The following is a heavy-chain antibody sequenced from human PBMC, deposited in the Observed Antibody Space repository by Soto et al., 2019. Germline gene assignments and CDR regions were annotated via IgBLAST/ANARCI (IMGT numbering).Heavy chain of an antibody. CDR1: GFTFSSYA. V-gene: IGHV3-23*01. D-gene: IGHD2-21*02. CDR2: ISGSGGST. CDR3: AKERVTRDWDFDL. J-gene: IGHJ2*01. Sequence: EVQLLESGGGLVQPGGSLRLSCAASGFTFSSYAMSWVRQAPGKGLEWVSAISGSGGSTYYADSVKGRFTSSRDNSKNTTYMPMKSLRAEDTAVYDCAKERVTRDWDFDLCGRGTLVTVSS.